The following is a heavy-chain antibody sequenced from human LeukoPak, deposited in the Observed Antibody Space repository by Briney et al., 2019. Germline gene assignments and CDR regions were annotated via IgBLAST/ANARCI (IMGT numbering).Heavy chain of an antibody. Sequence: GGSLRLSCAAPGFTFSSYAMSWVRQAPGKGLEWVSGISGSGGSTYYADSVKGRFTISRDNSKNTLYQQMNSLRAGDTAVYYCAKGRTAYCSSTSCYTIDYWGQGTLVTVSS. J-gene: IGHJ4*02. CDR3: AKGRTAYCSSTSCYTIDY. CDR1: GFTFSSYA. D-gene: IGHD2-2*02. V-gene: IGHV3-23*01. CDR2: ISGSGGST.